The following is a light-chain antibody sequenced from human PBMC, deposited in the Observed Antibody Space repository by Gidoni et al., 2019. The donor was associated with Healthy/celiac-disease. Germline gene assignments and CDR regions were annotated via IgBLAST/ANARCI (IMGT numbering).Light chain of an antibody. V-gene: IGLV2-23*02. Sequence: SALTQPAPVSASPGQSITISCTGNSSDVGSYNLVSWYQQHPGKAPKLMIYAVSKRPSGVSNRFSGSKSGNTASLTISGLQAEDEADYYCCSYAGSSTVVFGGGTKLTVL. CDR1: SSDVGSYNL. J-gene: IGLJ2*01. CDR2: AVS. CDR3: CSYAGSSTVV.